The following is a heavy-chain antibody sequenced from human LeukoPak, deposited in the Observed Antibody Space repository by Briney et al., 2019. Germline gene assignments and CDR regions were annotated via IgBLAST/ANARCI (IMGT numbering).Heavy chain of an antibody. CDR3: ARRIAVAGQVDY. J-gene: IGHJ4*02. V-gene: IGHV3-48*01. CDR1: GFTFGDHI. D-gene: IGHD6-19*01. CDR2: VSGSGSTV. Sequence: GGSLRLSCAASGFTFGDHIMNWVRQLPGKRLEWVAYVSGSGSTVYYADSVKGRFTVSRDNGKSSLYLQMNSLRAEDTAVYYCARRIAVAGQVDYWGQGTLVTVSS.